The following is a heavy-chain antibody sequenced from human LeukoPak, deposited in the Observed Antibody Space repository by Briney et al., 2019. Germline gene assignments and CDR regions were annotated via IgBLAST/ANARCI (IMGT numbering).Heavy chain of an antibody. Sequence: GGSLRLSCTASGFFFSSYEMDWVRQAPGKGLEWVAYISETGSTTYYADSVRGRFTISRDNADNSLYLQMDSLGVEDTAVYYCARDGKIAATPRYDLLDPWGQGTLVTVSS. CDR2: ISETGSTT. J-gene: IGHJ5*02. CDR1: GFFFSSYE. V-gene: IGHV3-48*03. CDR3: ARDGKIAATPRYDLLDP. D-gene: IGHD2-21*01.